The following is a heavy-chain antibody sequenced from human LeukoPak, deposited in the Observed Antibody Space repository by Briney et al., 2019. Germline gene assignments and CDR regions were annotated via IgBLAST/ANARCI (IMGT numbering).Heavy chain of an antibody. Sequence: ASVKVSCKASGYTFTSYDFNWVRQATGQRPEWMGWMSPNSGDTGYAQKFQDRVTMTRNTSISTAYMELSSLRSDDTAVYHCARGPPNWGYDYWGPGTLVTVSS. J-gene: IGHJ4*02. V-gene: IGHV1-8*01. CDR1: GYTFTSYD. D-gene: IGHD7-27*01. CDR3: ARGPPNWGYDY. CDR2: MSPNSGDT.